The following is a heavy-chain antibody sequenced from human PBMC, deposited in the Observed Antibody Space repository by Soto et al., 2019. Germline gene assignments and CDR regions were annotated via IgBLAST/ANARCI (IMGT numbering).Heavy chain of an antibody. J-gene: IGHJ6*02. CDR2: IYYSGST. CDR3: VQTSITMVRGPYGMDV. D-gene: IGHD3-10*01. Sequence: SETLSLTCTVSGGSISSGDYYWSWIRQPPGKGLDWIGYIYYSGSTYYNPSLKSRVTISVDTSKNQFSLKLSSVTAADTAVYYCVQTSITMVRGPYGMDVWGQGTTVTVSS. CDR1: GGSISSGDYY. V-gene: IGHV4-30-4*01.